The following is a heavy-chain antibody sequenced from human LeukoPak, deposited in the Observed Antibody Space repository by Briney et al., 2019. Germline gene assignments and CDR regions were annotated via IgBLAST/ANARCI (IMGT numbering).Heavy chain of an antibody. CDR1: GFPFSTYE. D-gene: IGHD3-10*01. Sequence: GGSLRLSCAASGFPFSTYEMNWVRQAPGKGLEWVSYISSGGGTIYYADSVKGRFTISRDNAKNSLYLQMNSLRAEDTAVYYCATMYLGVFIDYWGQGTLVTVSS. CDR2: ISSGGGTI. V-gene: IGHV3-48*03. CDR3: ATMYLGVFIDY. J-gene: IGHJ4*02.